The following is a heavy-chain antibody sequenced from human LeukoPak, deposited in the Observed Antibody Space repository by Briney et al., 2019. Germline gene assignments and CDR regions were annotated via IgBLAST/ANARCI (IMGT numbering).Heavy chain of an antibody. J-gene: IGHJ4*02. D-gene: IGHD4-23*01. CDR3: ARHFLYGGNPQPNFDY. CDR1: GYRFTKSW. Sequence: GESLKISCKGSGYRFTKSWIGWVRQMPGKGLEWLGIIYPGDSDTRYSPSFQGQVTISADKSISTAYLQWSTLKASDTAMYYWARHFLYGGNPQPNFDYWGQGPRVTVSS. V-gene: IGHV5-51*01. CDR2: IYPGDSDT.